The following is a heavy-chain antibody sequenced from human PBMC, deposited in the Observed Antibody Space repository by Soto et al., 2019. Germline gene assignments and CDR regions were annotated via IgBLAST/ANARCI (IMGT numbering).Heavy chain of an antibody. CDR1: GFTFSSYA. CDR2: ISYDGSNK. D-gene: IGHD2-2*01. Sequence: QVQLVESGGGVVQPGRSLRLSCAASGFTFSSYAMHWVRQAPGEGLEWVAVISYDGSNKYYADSVKGRFTISRDNSKNTLYLQMNSVRAEDTAVYYCARHRVVHDACGFWGQGTMVTVSS. CDR3: ARHRVVHDACGF. J-gene: IGHJ3*01. V-gene: IGHV3-30-3*01.